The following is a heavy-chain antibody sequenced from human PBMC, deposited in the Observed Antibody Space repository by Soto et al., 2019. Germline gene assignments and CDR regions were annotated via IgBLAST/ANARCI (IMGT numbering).Heavy chain of an antibody. V-gene: IGHV1-3*01. D-gene: IGHD1-26*01. Sequence: ASVKVSCKASGYTFTSYAMDWVRQAPGQRLEWMGWINAGNGNTKYSQKFQGRVTITRDTSASTVYMQLSSLTSEDTAVYYCARDDSGFSGSHYIDYFTYWGQGALVPVYS. CDR2: INAGNGNT. CDR3: ARDDSGFSGSHYIDYFTY. CDR1: GYTFTSYA. J-gene: IGHJ4*02.